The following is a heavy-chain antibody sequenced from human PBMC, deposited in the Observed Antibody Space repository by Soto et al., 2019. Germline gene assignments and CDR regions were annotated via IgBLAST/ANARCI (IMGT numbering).Heavy chain of an antibody. CDR3: ARDKGPPEYSCYNPLEFYYYYMDV. J-gene: IGHJ6*03. CDR1: GFTFSSYS. D-gene: IGHD5-12*01. V-gene: IGHV3-21*01. CDR2: IRSSSSYI. Sequence: EVQLVESGGGLVKPGGSLRLSCAASGFTFSSYSMNWVRQAPGKGLEWVSSIRSSSSYIYYADSVKGRFTISRDNAKNSLYLQMNSLRAEDTAVYYCARDKGPPEYSCYNPLEFYYYYMDVWGKGTTVTVSS.